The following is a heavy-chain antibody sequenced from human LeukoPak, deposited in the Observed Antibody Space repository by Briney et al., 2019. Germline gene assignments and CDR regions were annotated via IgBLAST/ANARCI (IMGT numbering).Heavy chain of an antibody. V-gene: IGHV4-59*01. CDR1: GGSISSYY. CDR2: IYYSGST. J-gene: IGHJ4*02. CDR3: ARGGGDSYPFFVY. D-gene: IGHD5-18*01. Sequence: SETLSLTCTVSGGSISSYYWSWIRQPPGKGLEWIGYIYYSGSTNYNPSLKSRVTISVDTSKNQFSWKLSSVTAADTAVYYCARGGGDSYPFFVYWGQGTLVTVSS.